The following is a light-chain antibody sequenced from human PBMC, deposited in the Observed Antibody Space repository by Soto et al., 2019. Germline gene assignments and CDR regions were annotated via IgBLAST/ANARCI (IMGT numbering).Light chain of an antibody. Sequence: QSVLTQPASVSGSPGQSIAIYCTGTSSDVGGYNYVSWHQQHPGKAPKVLISVVSNRPSGVSNRFSGSKSGNTASLTISGLQAEDEADYYCSSYRSGGTFVFGSGTKVTVL. CDR1: SSDVGGYNY. CDR2: VVS. V-gene: IGLV2-14*01. CDR3: SSYRSGGTFV. J-gene: IGLJ1*01.